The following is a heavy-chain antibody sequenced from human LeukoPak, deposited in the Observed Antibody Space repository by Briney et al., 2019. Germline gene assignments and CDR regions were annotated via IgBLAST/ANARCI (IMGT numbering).Heavy chain of an antibody. CDR1: GDSVSSNSAA. J-gene: IGHJ4*02. Sequence: SQTLSLTCAISGDSVSSNSAAWNWIRQSPSRGLEWLGRTYYRSKWYNDYAVSVKSRITINPDTSKNQFSLQLNSVTPEDTAVYYCARDTANYNFWSGSALGGVDYWGQGTLVTVSS. V-gene: IGHV6-1*01. D-gene: IGHD3-3*01. CDR3: ARDTANYNFWSGSALGGVDY. CDR2: TYYRSKWYN.